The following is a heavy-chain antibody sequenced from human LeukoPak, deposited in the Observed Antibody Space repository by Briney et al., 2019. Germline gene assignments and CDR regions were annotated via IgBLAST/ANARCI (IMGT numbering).Heavy chain of an antibody. V-gene: IGHV3-21*01. J-gene: IGHJ4*02. CDR3: ARDRIYGSGSYLDY. CDR1: GFTLNTND. D-gene: IGHD3-10*01. Sequence: GGSLRLSCAASGFTLNTNDMNWVRQAPGKGLEWVSSISSSSSYIYYADSVKGRFTISRDNAKNSLYLQMNSLRAEDTAVYYCARDRIYGSGSYLDYWGQGTLVIVSS. CDR2: ISSSSSYI.